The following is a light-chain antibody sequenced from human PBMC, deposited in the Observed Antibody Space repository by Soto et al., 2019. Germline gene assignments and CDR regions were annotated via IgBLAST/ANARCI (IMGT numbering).Light chain of an antibody. J-gene: IGKJ2*01. CDR2: KVS. V-gene: IGKV2-30*01. Sequence: DVVMTQSPLSLPVTLGQPASISCRSSQSLEYSDGNTYLNWFQQRPGQSPRRLIYKVSNRDSGVPDRFSGSGSGTDFTLTISRVEAEDVGVYYCMQGTHWPPYTFGQGTKLEIK. CDR1: QSLEYSDGNTY. CDR3: MQGTHWPPYT.